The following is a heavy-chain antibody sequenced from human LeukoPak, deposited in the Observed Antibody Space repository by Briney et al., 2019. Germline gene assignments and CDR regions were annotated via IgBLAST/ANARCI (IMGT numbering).Heavy chain of an antibody. V-gene: IGHV4-59*12. CDR2: IYYSGYT. CDR3: ARVDDKADGSFDY. CDR1: GGSISSYY. D-gene: IGHD3-22*01. J-gene: IGHJ4*02. Sequence: SETLSLTCTVSGGSISSYYWSWIRQPPGKGLKWIGNIYYSGYTTYSPSLRSRVTISVDTSKNQFSLKLSSVTAADTAVYYCARVDDKADGSFDYWGQGTLVTVSS.